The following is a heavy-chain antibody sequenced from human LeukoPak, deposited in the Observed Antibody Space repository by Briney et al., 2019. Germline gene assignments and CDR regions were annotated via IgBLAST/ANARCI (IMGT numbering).Heavy chain of an antibody. Sequence: GGSLRLSCAVSEFTFSNYAMHWVRQPPGKGLGWVAVVSSHGNDGYYADSVRGRFTISRDNSKNTLYQQIDSLRLEDTAIYYCTRDAYNFNDFDYWGQGTLVTVSS. CDR2: VSSHGNDG. CDR1: EFTFSNYA. V-gene: IGHV3-30*17. J-gene: IGHJ4*02. D-gene: IGHD5-24*01. CDR3: TRDAYNFNDFDY.